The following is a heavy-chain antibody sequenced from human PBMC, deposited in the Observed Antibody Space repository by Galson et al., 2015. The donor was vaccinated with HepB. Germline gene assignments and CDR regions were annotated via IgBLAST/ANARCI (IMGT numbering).Heavy chain of an antibody. V-gene: IGHV3-74*01. CDR3: ARGWYHFDN. D-gene: IGHD6-13*01. CDR1: GFTLKTYW. CDR2: CNGDGSST. Sequence: SLRLSCAASGFTLKTYWMHWVRQAPGKGLVWVSRCNGDGSSTNYADSVRGRFTISRDNAKKMLYLQMNSLRAEDTAVYFCARGWYHFDNWSQRTVVSVS. J-gene: IGHJ4*02.